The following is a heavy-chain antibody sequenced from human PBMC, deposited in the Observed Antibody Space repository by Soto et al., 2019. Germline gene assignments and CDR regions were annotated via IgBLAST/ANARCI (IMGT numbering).Heavy chain of an antibody. CDR2: ISFGGISQ. J-gene: IGHJ3*01. Sequence: WVTLRLSCASSAFTYSNYGIHWVRQAPGKELEWVGVISFGGISQNYADSVKGRFTISRDNSKNTLFLQMNSLRAEDTAVYFCARDLREYSRSSSAFNFWGQGTMVTVSS. D-gene: IGHD6-6*01. CDR3: ARDLREYSRSSSAFNF. CDR1: AFTYSNYG. V-gene: IGHV3-33*05.